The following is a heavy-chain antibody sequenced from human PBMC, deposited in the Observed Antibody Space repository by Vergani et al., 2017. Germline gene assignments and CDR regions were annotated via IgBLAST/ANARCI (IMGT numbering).Heavy chain of an antibody. CDR2: IISSGSTL. J-gene: IGHJ6*02. CDR3: ARDGSSGWYWVGSIYYYYGMDV. CDR1: GFPFSSYE. V-gene: IGHV3-48*03. D-gene: IGHD6-19*01. Sequence: EVQLVESGGGLVQPGGSLRLSCAASGFPFSSYEMNWVRPAPGKGLEWVSYIISSGSTLYYADSVKGLFTISRDNAKNSLYLQMKSLRAEDTAVYYCARDGSSGWYWVGSIYYYYGMDVWGQGTTVTVSS.